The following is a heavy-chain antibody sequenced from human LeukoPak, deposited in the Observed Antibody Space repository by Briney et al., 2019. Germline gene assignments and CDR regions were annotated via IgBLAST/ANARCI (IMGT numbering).Heavy chain of an antibody. D-gene: IGHD5-18*01. V-gene: IGHV2-5*02. CDR2: IYWDDDM. J-gene: IGHJ4*02. CDR3: AHRIQLWFTY. Sequence: ESGPTLVKPTQTLTLTCTFSGFSLRNRGVGVGWVRQPPGKALEWLALIYWDDDMSYSPSLKSRLTITKDTSKNQVVLTMTNMDPVDTATYYCAHRIQLWFTYWGQGTPVTVSS. CDR1: GFSLRNRGVG.